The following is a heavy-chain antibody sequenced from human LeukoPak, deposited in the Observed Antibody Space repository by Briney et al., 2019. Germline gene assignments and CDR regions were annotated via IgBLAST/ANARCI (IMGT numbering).Heavy chain of an antibody. CDR1: GYSFTTHA. CDR2: ISANTGNP. J-gene: IGHJ4*02. Sequence: GASVKVSCKASGYSFTTHAMNWVRQAPGQGLEWMGWISANTGNPNYAQGFTGRFVFSLDTSVSTAYLQISSLEAEDTAVYYCARGSPQPRNWLADYWGQGTLVTVSS. V-gene: IGHV7-4-1*02. D-gene: IGHD1-14*01. CDR3: ARGSPQPRNWLADY.